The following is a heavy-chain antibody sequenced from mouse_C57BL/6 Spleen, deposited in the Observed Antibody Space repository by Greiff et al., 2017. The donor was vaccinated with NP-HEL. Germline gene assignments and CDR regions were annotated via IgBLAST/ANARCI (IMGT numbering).Heavy chain of an antibody. V-gene: IGHV6-3*01. CDR3: TGVSHFDY. J-gene: IGHJ2*01. CDR2: IRLKSDNYAT. Sequence: EVQRVESGGGLVQPGGSMKLSCVASGFTFSNYWMNWVRQSPEKGLEWVAQIRLKSDNYATHYAESVKGRFTISRDDSKSSVYLQMNNLRAEDTGIYYCTGVSHFDYWGQGTTLTVSS. CDR1: GFTFSNYW.